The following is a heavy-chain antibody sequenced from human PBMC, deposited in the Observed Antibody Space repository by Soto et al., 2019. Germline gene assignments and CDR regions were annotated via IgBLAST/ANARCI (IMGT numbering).Heavy chain of an antibody. D-gene: IGHD1-26*01. Sequence: QVQLVQSGVEVKKPGSSVKVSCKASGGTFSSYAISWVRQAPGQGLEWMGGIIPIFGTANYAQKFQGRVTITAEESTSTAYMELSSLRSEDTAVYYCASLVGATGGVDYYYGMDVWGQGTTVTVSS. V-gene: IGHV1-69*01. CDR3: ASLVGATGGVDYYYGMDV. CDR1: GGTFSSYA. J-gene: IGHJ6*02. CDR2: IIPIFGTA.